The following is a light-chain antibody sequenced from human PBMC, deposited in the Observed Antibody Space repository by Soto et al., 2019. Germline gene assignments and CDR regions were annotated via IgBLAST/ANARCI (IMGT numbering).Light chain of an antibody. CDR1: QRISTY. CDR3: QQSYSDPIT. V-gene: IGKV1-39*01. Sequence: DIQMTQSPSSLSASVGDRVTNTCRASQRISTYLNWYRQKPGKAPNLLIFAASSLQSGVPSRFSGSGSGTDFTLTISNLQPEDFATYYSQQSYSDPITFGQGTRLEI. CDR2: AAS. J-gene: IGKJ5*01.